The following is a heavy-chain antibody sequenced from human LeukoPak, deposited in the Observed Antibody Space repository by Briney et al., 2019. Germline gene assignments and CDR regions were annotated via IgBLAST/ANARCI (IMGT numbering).Heavy chain of an antibody. CDR2: IYHSGST. Sequence: SETLSLTCTVSGYSISSGYYWGWIRQPPGKGLEWIGSIYHSGSTYYNPSLKSRVTISVDTSKNQFSLKLSSVTAADTAVYYCARDNYNPGMDSWFDPWGQGTLVTVSS. CDR1: GYSISSGYY. J-gene: IGHJ5*02. D-gene: IGHD1-1*01. CDR3: ARDNYNPGMDSWFDP. V-gene: IGHV4-38-2*02.